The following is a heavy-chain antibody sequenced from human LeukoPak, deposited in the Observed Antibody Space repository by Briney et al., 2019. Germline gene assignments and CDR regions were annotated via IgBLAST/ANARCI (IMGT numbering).Heavy chain of an antibody. D-gene: IGHD6-13*01. CDR2: VYTSGST. J-gene: IGHJ5*02. CDR1: GGSISSYY. Sequence: SETLSLTCTVSGGSISSYYWSWIRQPAGKGLEWIGRVYTSGSTNYNPSLKSRVTMSVDTSKNQFSLKLSSVTAADTAVYYCARDWAGSAAAGWFDPWGQGTLVTVSS. V-gene: IGHV4-4*07. CDR3: ARDWAGSAAAGWFDP.